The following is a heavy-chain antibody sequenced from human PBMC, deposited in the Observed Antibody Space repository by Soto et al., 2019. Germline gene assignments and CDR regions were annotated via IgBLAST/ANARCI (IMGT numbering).Heavy chain of an antibody. Sequence: QVQLVQSGAEVKKPGSSVKVSCKASGGTFSSYTISWVRQAPGQGLEWMGRIIPILGIANYAQKFQGRVTITADKSTSTAYMELSSLRSEDTAVYYCARDRLADYGGHVAYWGQGTLVTVSS. CDR3: ARDRLADYGGHVAY. D-gene: IGHD4-17*01. CDR1: GGTFSSYT. J-gene: IGHJ4*02. V-gene: IGHV1-69*08. CDR2: IIPILGIA.